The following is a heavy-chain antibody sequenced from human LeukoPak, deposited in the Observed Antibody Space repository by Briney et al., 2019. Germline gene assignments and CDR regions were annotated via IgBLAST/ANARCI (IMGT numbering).Heavy chain of an antibody. Sequence: GESLKISCKGSGYSFTSYWIGWVRQMPGKGLEWMGIIYPGDSDTRYSPSFQGQVTISADKSISTAYLQRSSLKASDTAMYYCARLPTDISYYYYYGMDVWGQGTTVTVSS. V-gene: IGHV5-51*01. J-gene: IGHJ6*02. CDR3: ARLPTDISYYYYYGMDV. D-gene: IGHD3-9*01. CDR1: GYSFTSYW. CDR2: IYPGDSDT.